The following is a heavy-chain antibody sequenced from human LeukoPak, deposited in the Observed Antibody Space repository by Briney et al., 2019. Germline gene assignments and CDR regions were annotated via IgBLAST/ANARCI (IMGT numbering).Heavy chain of an antibody. CDR3: AGRTARYFDH. CDR2: IFYSGST. CDR1: GDSISSYY. V-gene: IGHV4-59*01. J-gene: IGHJ4*02. Sequence: SETLSLTCTVSGDSISSYYWSWIRQPPGEGLQWIGYIFYSGSTNYNASLRSRVAISVDTSKNQFSLRLTSVTAADTAVYYCAGRTARYFDHWGQGALVTVSS. D-gene: IGHD2-21*02.